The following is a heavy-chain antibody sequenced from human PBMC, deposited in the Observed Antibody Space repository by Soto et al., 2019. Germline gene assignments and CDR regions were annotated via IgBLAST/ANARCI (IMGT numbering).Heavy chain of an antibody. D-gene: IGHD3-10*01. CDR3: AKDLGRGVGYGMDV. Sequence: PXGSLGLSCAASGFTFNNYAMNWVRQAPGKRLEWVSGISGRGVSGSGGRTYYGDSVKGRFTISRDISKNTLDLQMNSLRVEDTATYYCAKDLGRGVGYGMDVWGQGTTVTVPS. CDR2: ISGRGVSGSGGRT. CDR1: GFTFNNYA. V-gene: IGHV3-23*01. J-gene: IGHJ6*02.